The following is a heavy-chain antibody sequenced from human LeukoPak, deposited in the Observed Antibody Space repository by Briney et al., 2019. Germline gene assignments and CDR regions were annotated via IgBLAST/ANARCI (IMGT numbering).Heavy chain of an antibody. CDR1: GGSISSSSYY. CDR2: IYYSGST. CDR3: ARDEKPGIAAAGTILGSY. J-gene: IGHJ4*02. D-gene: IGHD6-13*01. V-gene: IGHV4-39*07. Sequence: SETLSLTCTVSGGSISSSSYYWGWIRQPPGKGLEWIGIIYYSGSTYYNPSLKSRVTISVDTSKNQFSLKLSSVTAADTAVYYCARDEKPGIAAAGTILGSYWGQGTLVTVSS.